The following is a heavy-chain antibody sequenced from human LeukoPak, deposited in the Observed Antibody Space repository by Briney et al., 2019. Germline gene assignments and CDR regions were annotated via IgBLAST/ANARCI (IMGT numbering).Heavy chain of an antibody. J-gene: IGHJ4*02. Sequence: GGSLRLSCAASGFTFNSYAMSWVRQAPGKGLEWVSTISGSGVSTYYADSVKGRFTISRDNSRDTLYLQMNSLRAEDTAVYSCAKDLPGFFDYWGQGTLVTVFS. CDR3: AKDLPGFFDY. CDR1: GFTFNSYA. V-gene: IGHV3-23*01. CDR2: ISGSGVST.